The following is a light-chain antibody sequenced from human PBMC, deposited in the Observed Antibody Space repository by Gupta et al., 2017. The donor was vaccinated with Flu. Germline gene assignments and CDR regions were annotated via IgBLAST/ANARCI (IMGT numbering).Light chain of an antibody. CDR3: QQYDSVSPWT. J-gene: IGKJ1*01. Sequence: DFQMTQSPSTLSASVGDRVTITCRASQSVGTWLAWFQKKPGKARKLLIYKASTLESGVPSRFSGGGSGTEFTLTISSLHPDDFATYYCQQYDSVSPWTFGQGTRVDIK. CDR1: QSVGTW. CDR2: KAS. V-gene: IGKV1-5*03.